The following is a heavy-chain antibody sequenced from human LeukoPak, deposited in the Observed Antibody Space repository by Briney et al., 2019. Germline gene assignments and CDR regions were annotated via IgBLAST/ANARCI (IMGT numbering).Heavy chain of an antibody. CDR3: ARDGVLGGVIVTSFDY. Sequence: VASVKVSCKASGYTFTSYYMHWVRQAPGQGLEWMGIINPSGGSTSYAQKFQGRVTMTRDTSTSTVYMELSSLRSEDTAVYYCARDGVLGGVIVTSFDYWGQGTLVTVSS. V-gene: IGHV1-46*01. D-gene: IGHD3-16*02. J-gene: IGHJ4*02. CDR1: GYTFTSYY. CDR2: INPSGGST.